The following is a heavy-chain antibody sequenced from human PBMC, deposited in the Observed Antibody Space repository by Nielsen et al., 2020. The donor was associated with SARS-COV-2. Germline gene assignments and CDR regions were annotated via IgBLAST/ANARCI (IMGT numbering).Heavy chain of an antibody. CDR2: IKPDGSEK. J-gene: IGHJ3*01. Sequence: GGSLRLSCAASGFTFSSWWMRWVRQVPGKGLEWVADIKPDGSEKSYVDSVKGRFTISRDNAKNSMSLQMNSLRVEDTAVYYCARDWSRAFDVWGQGTMVTVSS. CDR3: ARDWSRAFDV. CDR1: GFTFSSWW. V-gene: IGHV3-7*01.